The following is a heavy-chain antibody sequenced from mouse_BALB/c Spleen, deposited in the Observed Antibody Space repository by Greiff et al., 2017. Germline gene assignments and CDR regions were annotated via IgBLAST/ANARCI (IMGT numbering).Heavy chain of an antibody. CDR2: ISDGGSYT. D-gene: IGHD2-3*01. V-gene: IGHV5-4*02. CDR1: GFTFSDYY. CDR3: ARGGDGYKDYYAMDY. Sequence: EVMLVESGGGLVKPGGSLKLSCAASGFTFSDYYMYWVRQTPEKRLEWVATISDGGSYTYYPDSVKGRFTISRDNAKNNLYLQMSSLKSEDTAMYYCARGGDGYKDYYAMDYWGQGTSVTVSS. J-gene: IGHJ4*01.